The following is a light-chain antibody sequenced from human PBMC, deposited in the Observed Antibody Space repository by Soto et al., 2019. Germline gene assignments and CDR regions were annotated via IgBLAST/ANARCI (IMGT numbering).Light chain of an antibody. V-gene: IGLV2-14*01. CDR1: SSDIGDYNF. CDR3: SSYKYDTVIPFV. CDR2: EVS. Sequence: QSALTQPASVSGSPGQSISISCTGTSSDIGDYNFVSWYQHHPGKAPKVIIYEVSNRPSGVSHRFAGSKSGNTASLTISGLQTEDEADYYCSSYKYDTVIPFVFGSGPKLTVL. J-gene: IGLJ1*01.